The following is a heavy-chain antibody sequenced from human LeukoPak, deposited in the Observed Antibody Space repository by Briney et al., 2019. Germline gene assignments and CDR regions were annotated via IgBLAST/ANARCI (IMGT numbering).Heavy chain of an antibody. CDR2: IYYSGSI. CDR1: GDSITNHY. Sequence: SETLSLTCIVSGDSITNHYWSLIRRPPGKGLEWIGYIYYSGSINYNPSLKSRVTISVDTSKNQFSLKLSSVTAADTAVYYCAILSGGITADQDWFDPWGQGTLVTVSS. D-gene: IGHD1-14*01. V-gene: IGHV4-59*08. CDR3: AILSGGITADQDWFDP. J-gene: IGHJ5*02.